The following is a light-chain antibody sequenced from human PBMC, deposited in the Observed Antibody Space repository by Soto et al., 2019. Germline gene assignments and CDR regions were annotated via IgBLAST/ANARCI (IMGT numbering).Light chain of an antibody. Sequence: QSAPTQPSSASGSPGQSLTISCTGTSSDVGGYNFVSWYQQHPGKAPKLLIYEVTQRPSGVPDRFSASKSGNTASLTVSGLQAEDEADYYCSSYAGSDMGVFGTGTKLTVL. V-gene: IGLV2-8*01. J-gene: IGLJ1*01. CDR3: SSYAGSDMGV. CDR2: EVT. CDR1: SSDVGGYNF.